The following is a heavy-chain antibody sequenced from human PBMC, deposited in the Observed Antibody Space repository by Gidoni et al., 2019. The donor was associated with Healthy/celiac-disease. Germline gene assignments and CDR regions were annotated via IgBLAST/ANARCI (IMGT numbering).Heavy chain of an antibody. V-gene: IGHV3-23*01. J-gene: IGHJ2*01. CDR2: ISGSGGST. CDR1: GFTFSSYA. CDR3: AKMLSEIHDYGDYVSPWRWYFDL. Sequence: EVQLLESGGGLVQPGGSLRLSCAASGFTFSSYALSWVRQAPGKGLEWVSAISGSGGSTYYADSVKGRFTISRDNAKNTLYLQMNSLRAEDTAVYYCAKMLSEIHDYGDYVSPWRWYFDLWGRGTLVTVSS. D-gene: IGHD4-17*01.